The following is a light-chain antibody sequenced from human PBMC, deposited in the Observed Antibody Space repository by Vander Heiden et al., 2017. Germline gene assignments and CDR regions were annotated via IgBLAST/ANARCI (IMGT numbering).Light chain of an antibody. V-gene: IGKV1-33*01. CDR2: DAS. CDR1: QDISNY. Sequence: DIQMTQSPSSLSASVGDRVTITCQASQDISNYLNWYQQKPGKAPKLLIYDASNLETGVPPRFSGSGSGTDFTFTISSLQPEDIATYYCQQYDNLRYTFGQGTKLEIK. J-gene: IGKJ2*01. CDR3: QQYDNLRYT.